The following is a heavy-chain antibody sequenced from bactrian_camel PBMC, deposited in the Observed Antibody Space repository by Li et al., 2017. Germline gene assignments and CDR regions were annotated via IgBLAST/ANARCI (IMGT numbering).Heavy chain of an antibody. CDR1: GLVYPFWS. CDR2: IDSRGTT. Sequence: HVQLVESGGRSVQAGGSLTLSCAASGLVYPFWSMAWFRQAPGKEREGVARIDSRGTTEYLDSVKGRFTISQDSATSQYNAKKTVYLQMNSLQPEDTAMYYCAAAASVWFRCPDLDSATYNYWGQGTQVTVS. CDR3: AAAASVWFRCPDLDSATYNY. V-gene: IGHV3S63*01. D-gene: IGHD2*01. J-gene: IGHJ4*01.